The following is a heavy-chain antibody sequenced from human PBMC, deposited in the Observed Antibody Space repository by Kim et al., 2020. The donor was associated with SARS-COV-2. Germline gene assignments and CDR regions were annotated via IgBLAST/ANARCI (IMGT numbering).Heavy chain of an antibody. CDR1: GFSFSDAW. Sequence: GGSLRLSCAASGFSFSDAWMSWVRQAPGKGLEWVARIKSKVDGETTDYAAAVKGRFTVSRDDSKSAFYLQMNSLKNEDTAMYYCTTAIIVVVPAAENWFDPWGQGTQVTVSS. CDR3: TTAIIVVVPAAENWFDP. J-gene: IGHJ5*02. V-gene: IGHV3-15*01. D-gene: IGHD2-2*01. CDR2: IKSKVDGETT.